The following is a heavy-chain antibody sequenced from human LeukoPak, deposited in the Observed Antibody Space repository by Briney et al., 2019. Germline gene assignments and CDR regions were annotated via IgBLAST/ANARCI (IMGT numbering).Heavy chain of an antibody. J-gene: IGHJ4*02. D-gene: IGHD3-9*01. V-gene: IGHV1-46*01. CDR3: AREYNDILTGDDY. CDR1: GYTFTGYY. CDR2: INPSGGST. Sequence: GASVKVSCKASGYTFTGYYMHWVRQAPGQGLEWMGIINPSGGSTSYAQKFQGRVTMTRDMSTSTVYMELSSLRSEDTAVYYCAREYNDILTGDDYWGQGTLVTVSS.